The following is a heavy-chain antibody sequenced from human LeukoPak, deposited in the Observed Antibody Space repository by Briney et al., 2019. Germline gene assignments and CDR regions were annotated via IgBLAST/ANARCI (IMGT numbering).Heavy chain of an antibody. CDR1: GGSITSYY. CDR3: TRKYCGGDCYSDAFDI. Sequence: SETLSLTWTVSGGSITSYYWSWIRQPPGKGLEWIGYIYYSGSANYNPSLKSRVTISVDTSKNQFSLKLSSVTAADTAVYYCTRKYCGGDCYSDAFDIWGQGTMATVSS. J-gene: IGHJ3*02. CDR2: IYYSGSA. D-gene: IGHD2-21*02. V-gene: IGHV4-59*01.